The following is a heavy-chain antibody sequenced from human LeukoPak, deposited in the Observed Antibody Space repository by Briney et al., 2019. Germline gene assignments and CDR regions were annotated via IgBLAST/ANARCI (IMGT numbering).Heavy chain of an antibody. J-gene: IGHJ4*02. D-gene: IGHD2-15*01. CDR2: IDPSGGST. CDR1: GYTFTSYY. V-gene: IGHV1-46*01. CDR3: ARNSGSGFDY. Sequence: GASVKVSCKASGYTFTSYYIVWVRQAPGQGLEWMGRIDPSGGSTSYAQKFQGRVTMTRGTSTSTVYMELSSLISEDTAVYYCARNSGSGFDYWGQGTLVTVSS.